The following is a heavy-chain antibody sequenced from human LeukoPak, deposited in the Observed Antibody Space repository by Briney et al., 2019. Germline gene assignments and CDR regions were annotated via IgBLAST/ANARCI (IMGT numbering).Heavy chain of an antibody. CDR2: FDPEHGET. CDR3: ARDLGYGSGSYLFDY. V-gene: IGHV1-24*01. J-gene: IGHJ4*02. Sequence: GASVKVSCKVSGYTLTELSMHWVRQAPGKGLEWMGGFDPEHGETVYAQKFQGRLTMTEDTSTHTAYMELSSLRSDDTAVYYCARDLGYGSGSYLFDYWGQGTLVTVSS. CDR1: GYTLTELS. D-gene: IGHD3-10*01.